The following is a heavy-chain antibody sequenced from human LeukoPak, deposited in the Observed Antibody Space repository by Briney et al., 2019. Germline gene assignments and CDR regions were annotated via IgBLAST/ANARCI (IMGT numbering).Heavy chain of an antibody. CDR1: GFTFSNAW. V-gene: IGHV3-15*01. Sequence: GGSLRLSCAASGFTFSNAWMSWVRQAPGMGLEWVGRIKSKTDGGTTDYAAPVKGRFTISRDDSKNTLYLQMNSLKTEDTAVYYCTTDLYYDSSGYYYWGQGTLVTVSS. CDR3: TTDLYYDSSGYYY. CDR2: IKSKTDGGTT. D-gene: IGHD3-22*01. J-gene: IGHJ4*02.